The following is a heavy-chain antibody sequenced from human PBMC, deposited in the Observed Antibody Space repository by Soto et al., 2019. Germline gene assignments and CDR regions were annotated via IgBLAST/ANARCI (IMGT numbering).Heavy chain of an antibody. Sequence: PGESLKISCKVSGYSFTSYWIGWVRQMPGKGLEWMGIIYPGDSDTRYSPSFQGQVTISADKSISTAYLQWSSLKASDTAMYYCAKSYGSGSYPYYGMDVWGQGTTVTVSS. J-gene: IGHJ6*02. CDR3: AKSYGSGSYPYYGMDV. CDR1: GYSFTSYW. V-gene: IGHV5-51*01. D-gene: IGHD3-10*01. CDR2: IYPGDSDT.